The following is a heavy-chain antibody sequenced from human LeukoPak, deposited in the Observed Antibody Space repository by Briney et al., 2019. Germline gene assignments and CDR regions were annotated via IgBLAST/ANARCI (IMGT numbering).Heavy chain of an antibody. CDR1: GFTFSSYA. J-gene: IGHJ4*02. CDR3: AKDESLRSSGSYPYYFDY. D-gene: IGHD1-26*01. V-gene: IGHV3-23*01. Sequence: GGSLRLSCAASGFTFSSYAMSWVRQAPRNGLELVSAISGSGGSTYYADSVKGRFTISRDNSKNTLYLQMNSLRAEDTAVYYCAKDESLRSSGSYPYYFDYWGQGTLVTVSS. CDR2: ISGSGGST.